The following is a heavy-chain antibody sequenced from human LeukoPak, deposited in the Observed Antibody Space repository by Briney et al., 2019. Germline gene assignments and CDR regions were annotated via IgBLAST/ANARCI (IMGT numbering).Heavy chain of an antibody. V-gene: IGHV3-33*08. Sequence: PGGSLRLSCVASRFTFNTYAVNWVRQAPGKGLEWVAVIWYDGSNKYYADSVKGRFTISRDNSKNTLYLQMNSLRAEDTAVYYCAIAVAVAGPIDYWGQGTLVTVSS. D-gene: IGHD6-19*01. CDR3: AIAVAVAGPIDY. CDR2: IWYDGSNK. J-gene: IGHJ4*02. CDR1: RFTFNTYA.